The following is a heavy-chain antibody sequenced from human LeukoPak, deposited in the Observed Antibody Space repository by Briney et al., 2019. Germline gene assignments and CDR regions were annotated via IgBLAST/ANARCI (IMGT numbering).Heavy chain of an antibody. CDR3: AIEEGPKGIAAAGKVGYYYYYMDV. V-gene: IGHV1-69*05. J-gene: IGHJ6*03. D-gene: IGHD6-13*01. CDR1: GGTFSSYA. Sequence: SVKVSCKGSGGTFSSYAISGVGQAPGQGLEWMGGIIPIFGTANYAQKFQGRVTITTDESTSTAYMELSSLRSEDTAVYYCAIEEGPKGIAAAGKVGYYYYYMDVWGKGTTVTVSS. CDR2: IIPIFGTA.